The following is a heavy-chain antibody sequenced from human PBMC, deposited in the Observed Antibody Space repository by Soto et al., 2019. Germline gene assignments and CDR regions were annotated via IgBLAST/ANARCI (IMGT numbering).Heavy chain of an antibody. V-gene: IGHV3-23*01. J-gene: IGHJ3*02. CDR3: ARNVAFEI. Sequence: VGPLRLSCAASEFNFSSFAMTWARQAPGKGLEWVSAITISGDSTYYADSVKGRFTISRDNSKNTLYLQVNSLRAEDTAVYYCARNVAFEIWGQGTMVTVSS. CDR1: EFNFSSFA. CDR2: ITISGDST.